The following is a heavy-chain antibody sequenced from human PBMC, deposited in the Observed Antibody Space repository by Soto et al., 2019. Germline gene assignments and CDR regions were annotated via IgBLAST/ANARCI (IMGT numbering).Heavy chain of an antibody. Sequence: QVQLVQSGAEVKKPGASVKVSCKTSGYTFTSYDINWVRQATGHGFEWMGWMNPNSGNTGYAQNLQGRVTMTRNTSISTAYMELSGLRSDDTAVYYCARGRSTSWFSDYWGQGTLVTVSS. CDR1: GYTFTSYD. CDR2: MNPNSGNT. J-gene: IGHJ4*02. V-gene: IGHV1-8*01. D-gene: IGHD6-13*01. CDR3: ARGRSTSWFSDY.